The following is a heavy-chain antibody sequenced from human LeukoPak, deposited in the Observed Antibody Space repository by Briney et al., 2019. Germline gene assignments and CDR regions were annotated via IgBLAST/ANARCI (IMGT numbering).Heavy chain of an antibody. V-gene: IGHV4-34*01. CDR3: ARVRRWLQPNWFDP. Sequence: SETLSLTCAVYGGSFSGYYWSWIRQPPGKGLEWIGEINHSGSTNYNPSLKSRVTISVDTSKNQFSLKLSSVTAADTAVYYCARVRRWLQPNWFDPWGQGTLVTVSS. CDR2: INHSGST. D-gene: IGHD5-24*01. J-gene: IGHJ5*02. CDR1: GGSFSGYY.